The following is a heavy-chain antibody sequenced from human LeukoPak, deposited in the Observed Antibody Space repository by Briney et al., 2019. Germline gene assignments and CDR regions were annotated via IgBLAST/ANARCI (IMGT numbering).Heavy chain of an antibody. D-gene: IGHD2-15*01. J-gene: IGHJ6*02. CDR1: GFTFDDYA. Sequence: GGSLXLSCAASGFTFDDYAMHWVRHGPGKGLEWVSGIYWSGSRIDYADSVKGRFTISRDNAKNSLYLQMNSLRAEDTALYYCTKDVTPGGADVWGRGTTVTVSS. CDR2: IYWSGSRI. CDR3: TKDVTPGGADV. V-gene: IGHV3-9*01.